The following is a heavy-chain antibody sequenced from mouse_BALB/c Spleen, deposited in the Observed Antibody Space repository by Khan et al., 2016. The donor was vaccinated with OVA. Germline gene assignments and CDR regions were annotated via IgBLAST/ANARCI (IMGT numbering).Heavy chain of an antibody. J-gene: IGHJ2*01. CDR2: ISSGGSFN. V-gene: IGHV5-9-3*01. CDR1: GFTFSNYG. CDR3: TRTPGYYGSNYFDY. Sequence: EVELVESRGGLVKPGGSLKLSCAASGFTFSNYGMSWVRQTPEKRLEWVATISSGGSFNYYPDSVKGRFTISRYNANNTLYLQMSSLRSEDTAMYYCTRTPGYYGSNYFDYLGQGSTLTVSS. D-gene: IGHD1-1*01.